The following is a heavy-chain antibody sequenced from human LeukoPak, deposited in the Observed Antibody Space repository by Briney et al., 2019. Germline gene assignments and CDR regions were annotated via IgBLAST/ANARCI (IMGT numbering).Heavy chain of an antibody. Sequence: GESLKISCKGSGYSFTSYWISCVRQMPGKGLEWMGRIDPSDSYTNYSPSFQGHVTISADKSINTAYLQWSSLKASDTAMYYCATGPDTANLLYYFDYWGQGTLVTVSS. CDR3: ATGPDTANLLYYFDY. CDR1: GYSFTSYW. D-gene: IGHD5-18*01. CDR2: IDPSDSYT. J-gene: IGHJ4*02. V-gene: IGHV5-10-1*01.